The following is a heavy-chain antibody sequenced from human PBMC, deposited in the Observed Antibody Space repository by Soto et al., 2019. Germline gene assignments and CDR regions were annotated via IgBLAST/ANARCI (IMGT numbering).Heavy chain of an antibody. CDR2: IDHSGNT. Sequence: SETLSLTCAVYGWSFSDYYWSWFRQPPEKGLEWIGEIDHSGNTNYNPSLQSRVSISMDTSKNQFSLILSSVTAADTALYYCAKSKGKTAGRKSYFDSWGQGTLVTVSS. CDR3: AKSKGKTAGRKSYFDS. D-gene: IGHD6-13*01. V-gene: IGHV4-34*01. CDR1: GWSFSDYY. J-gene: IGHJ4*02.